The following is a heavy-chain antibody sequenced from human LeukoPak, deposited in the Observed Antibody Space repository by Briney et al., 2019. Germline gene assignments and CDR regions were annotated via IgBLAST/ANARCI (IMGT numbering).Heavy chain of an antibody. D-gene: IGHD3-22*01. J-gene: IGHJ4*02. CDR1: GFTFSSYG. V-gene: IGHV3-30*02. CDR3: AKDLTPRPYDSSGYPYY. Sequence: PGGSLRLSCAASGFTFSSYGMHWVRQAPGKGLEWVAFIRYDGSNKYYAGSVKGRFTISRDNSKNTLYLQMNSLRAEDTAVYYCAKDLTPRPYDSSGYPYYWGQGTLVTVSS. CDR2: IRYDGSNK.